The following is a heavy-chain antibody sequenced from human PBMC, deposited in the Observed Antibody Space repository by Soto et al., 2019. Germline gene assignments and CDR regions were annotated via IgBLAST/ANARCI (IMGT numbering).Heavy chain of an antibody. Sequence: PGGSLRLSCAASGFTFSSYSMNWVRQAPGKGLEWVSSISSSSSYIYYADSVKGRFTISRDNAKNSLYLQMNSLRAEDTALYYCARGGSSSWFNWFDPWGQGTLVTVSS. V-gene: IGHV3-21*01. CDR2: ISSSSSYI. CDR1: GFTFSSYS. D-gene: IGHD6-13*01. J-gene: IGHJ5*02. CDR3: ARGGSSSWFNWFDP.